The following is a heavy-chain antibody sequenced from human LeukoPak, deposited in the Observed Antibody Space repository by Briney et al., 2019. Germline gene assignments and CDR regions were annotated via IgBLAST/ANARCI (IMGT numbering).Heavy chain of an antibody. CDR2: IYYSGST. CDR1: GGSISSSSYY. CDR3: ARDGEGHYDSSGYSARHFDY. D-gene: IGHD3-22*01. J-gene: IGHJ4*02. Sequence: SETLSLTCTVSGGSISSSSYYWGWIRQPPGKGLEWIGSIYYSGSTYYNPSLKSRVTMSVDTSKNQFSLKLSSVTAADTAVYYCARDGEGHYDSSGYSARHFDYWGQGTLVTVSS. V-gene: IGHV4-39*07.